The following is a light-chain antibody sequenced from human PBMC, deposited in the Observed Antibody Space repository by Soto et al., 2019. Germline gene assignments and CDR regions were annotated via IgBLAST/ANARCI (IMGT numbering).Light chain of an antibody. V-gene: IGLV2-11*01. CDR2: DVS. Sequence: QSVLTQPRSVSGSPGQSVTISCSGTSSDVGGYNYVSWYKHHPGKAPKLMISDVSKRPSGVPDRFSGSKSGNTASLTISGLQAEDEADYYCCSYAGSYTLVVGGGTKLTVL. CDR3: CSYAGSYTLV. CDR1: SSDVGGYNY. J-gene: IGLJ2*01.